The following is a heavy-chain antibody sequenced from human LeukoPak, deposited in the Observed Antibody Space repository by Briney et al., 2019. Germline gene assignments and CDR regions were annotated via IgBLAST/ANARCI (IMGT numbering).Heavy chain of an antibody. V-gene: IGHV4-59*01. CDR3: ARSGGYSSGWSL. D-gene: IGHD6-13*01. Sequence: SETLSLTCTVPGDSISTYYWNWIRHPPQKGLEWIGYISNSGITTYNPSLKSRVTISVDSSKSQFSLKLNSVTAADTAVYYCARSGGYSSGWSLWGQGTLVTVSS. CDR1: GDSISTYY. J-gene: IGHJ4*02. CDR2: ISNSGIT.